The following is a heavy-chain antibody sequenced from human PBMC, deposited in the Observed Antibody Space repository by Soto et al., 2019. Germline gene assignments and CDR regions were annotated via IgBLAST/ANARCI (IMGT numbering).Heavy chain of an antibody. CDR1: GGSISSYY. CDR2: IYYSGST. Sequence: PSETLSLTCTVPGGSISSYYWSWIRQPPGKGLEWIGYIYYSGSTNYNPFLKSRVTISVDTSKNQFSLKLSSVTAADTAVYYCARGQLARPLGGYYYYGMDVWGQGTTVTVSS. D-gene: IGHD1-1*01. J-gene: IGHJ6*02. CDR3: ARGQLARPLGGYYYYGMDV. V-gene: IGHV4-59*01.